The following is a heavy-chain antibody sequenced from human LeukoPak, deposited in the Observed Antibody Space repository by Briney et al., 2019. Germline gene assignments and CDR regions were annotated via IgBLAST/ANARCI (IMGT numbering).Heavy chain of an antibody. CDR2: IYYSGST. CDR1: GGSISSYH. CDR3: ARVVVWGSYRVSWFDP. V-gene: IGHV4-59*12. D-gene: IGHD3-16*02. Sequence: PSETLSLTCTVSGGSISSYHWSWIRQPPGKGLECIGYIYYSGSTHYNPSLKSRVTISVDTSKNQFSLKLSSVTAADTAVYYCARVVVWGSYRVSWFDPWGQGTLVTVSS. J-gene: IGHJ5*02.